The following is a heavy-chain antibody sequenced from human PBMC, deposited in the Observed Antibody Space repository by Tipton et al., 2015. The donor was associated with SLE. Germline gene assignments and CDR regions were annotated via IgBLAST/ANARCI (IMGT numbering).Heavy chain of an antibody. V-gene: IGHV4-34*01. Sequence: TLSLTCAVYGGSLNDYFWSWIRQPPGKGLEWIGDVNYGGGTSYNPSLKSRVTISVDTSKNQFSLKLSSVTAADTAVYYCARHPSGSSFDYWGQGTLVTVSS. D-gene: IGHD6-6*01. CDR1: GGSLNDYF. CDR2: VNYGGGT. CDR3: ARHPSGSSFDY. J-gene: IGHJ4*02.